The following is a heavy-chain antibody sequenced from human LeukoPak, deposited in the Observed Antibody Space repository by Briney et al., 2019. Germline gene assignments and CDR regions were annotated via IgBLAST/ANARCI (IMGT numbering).Heavy chain of an antibody. CDR1: GYTFTGYY. J-gene: IGHJ4*02. CDR2: INPNSGGT. D-gene: IGHD4/OR15-4a*01. V-gene: IGHV1-2*06. Sequence: ASVKVSCKASGYTFTGYYMHLVRQAPGQGLEWMGRINPNSGGTNYAQKFQGRVTMTRDTSISTAYMELSRLRSDDTAVYYCARGHYGVNPYYFGYWGQGTLVTVSS. CDR3: ARGHYGVNPYYFGY.